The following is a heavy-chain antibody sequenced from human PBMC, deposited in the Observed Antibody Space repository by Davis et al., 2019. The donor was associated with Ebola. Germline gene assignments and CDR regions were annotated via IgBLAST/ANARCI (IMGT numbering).Heavy chain of an antibody. J-gene: IGHJ6*03. CDR3: ARGAPLQLWRFSYYYMDV. D-gene: IGHD5-18*01. V-gene: IGHV4-34*01. CDR1: GGSISSYY. CDR2: IHHSGST. Sequence: PSETLSLTCTVSGGSISSYYWGWIRQSPGKGLEWIGEIHHSGSTNSNPSLKSRVTISIDSSKNQFSLKLSSVTAADTAVYYCARGAPLQLWRFSYYYMDVWGEGTTVTVSS.